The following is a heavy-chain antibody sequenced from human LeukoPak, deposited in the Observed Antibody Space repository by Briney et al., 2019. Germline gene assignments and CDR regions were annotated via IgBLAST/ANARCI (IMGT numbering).Heavy chain of an antibody. Sequence: PGGSLRLSCAASGCTFSSYSMNWVRQAPGKGLDWVSYISSSSSTIYYADSVKGRFTISRDNAKNSLYLQMNSLRAEDTAVYYCARDESIAAAGPYYFDYWGQGTLVTVSS. CDR3: ARDESIAAAGPYYFDY. D-gene: IGHD6-13*01. V-gene: IGHV3-48*01. CDR2: ISSSSSTI. J-gene: IGHJ4*02. CDR1: GCTFSSYS.